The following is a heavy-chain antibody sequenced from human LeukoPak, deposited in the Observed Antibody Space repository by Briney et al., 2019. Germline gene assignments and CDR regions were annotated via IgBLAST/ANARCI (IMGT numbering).Heavy chain of an antibody. V-gene: IGHV3-30-3*01. Sequence: GGSLRLSCAASGFTFSSYAMHWVRQAPSKGLEWVAVISYDGSNKYYADSVKGRFTISRDNSKNTLYLQMNSLRAEDTAVYYCARDEIAAAGTSAYWGQGTLVTVSS. CDR3: ARDEIAAAGTSAY. D-gene: IGHD6-13*01. CDR2: ISYDGSNK. J-gene: IGHJ4*02. CDR1: GFTFSSYA.